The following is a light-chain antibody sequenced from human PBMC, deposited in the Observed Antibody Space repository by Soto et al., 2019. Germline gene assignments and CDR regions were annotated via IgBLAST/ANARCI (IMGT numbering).Light chain of an antibody. V-gene: IGKV1-39*01. CDR3: QQTYRAPRT. J-gene: IGKJ2*02. CDR2: AES. Sequence: DIQMTQSPSSLSASVGDRVTITCRSSQSITTYLNWYQQKPGKAPKLLIYAESSLQTGVPSRFSGSGSGTDFTLTISSLLPEDFATYYCQQTYRAPRTVGQGNNLEIK. CDR1: QSITTY.